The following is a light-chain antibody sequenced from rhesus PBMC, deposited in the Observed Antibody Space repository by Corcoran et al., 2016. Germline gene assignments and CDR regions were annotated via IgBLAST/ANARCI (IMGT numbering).Light chain of an antibody. V-gene: IGKV1-22*01. CDR1: QGVSSW. Sequence: DIQMTQSPSSLSASVGDTVTIPCRASQGVSSWLDWYQQKPGKAPKLLIFEASSLQSGVPSRFSGRGSGTDFTLTISSLQPEDFATYYCLQYSISPFTFGPGTKLDI. J-gene: IGKJ3*01. CDR2: EAS. CDR3: LQYSISPFT.